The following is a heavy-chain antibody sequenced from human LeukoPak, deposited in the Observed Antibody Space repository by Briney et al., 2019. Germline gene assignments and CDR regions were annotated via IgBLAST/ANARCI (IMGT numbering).Heavy chain of an antibody. CDR2: FDPEDGET. V-gene: IGHV1-24*01. D-gene: IGHD3-3*01. Sequence: VKVSCKVSGYTLTELSMHWVRQAPGKGLEWMGGFDPEDGETIYAQKFQGRVTMTEDTSTDTAYMELSSLRSEDTAVYYCATGTDFWSGPTLPFDYWGQGTLVTVSS. CDR1: GYTLTELS. J-gene: IGHJ4*02. CDR3: ATGTDFWSGPTLPFDY.